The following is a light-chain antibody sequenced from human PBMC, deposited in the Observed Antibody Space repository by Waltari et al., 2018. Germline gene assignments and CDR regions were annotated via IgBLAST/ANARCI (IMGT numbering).Light chain of an antibody. Sequence: DIQMTQSPSSLSASVGDRVTIPFRASQGISSWLAWYQQKPGKAPKLLIYKASSLQSGVPSRFSGSGSGTDFTRTISSLQPEDFATYYCQQYNSAPRTFGQGTKVEIK. CDR3: QQYNSAPRT. CDR2: KAS. V-gene: IGKV1-12*01. CDR1: QGISSW. J-gene: IGKJ1*01.